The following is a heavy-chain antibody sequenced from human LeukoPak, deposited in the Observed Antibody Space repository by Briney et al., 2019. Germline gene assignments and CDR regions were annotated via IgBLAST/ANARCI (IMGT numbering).Heavy chain of an antibody. V-gene: IGHV3-7*01. CDR3: ARGRGIAL. Sequence: GGSLRLSCAPSGFTLSNFWMNWVRQAPGKGLEWVANIEDDGNKKNYVDSVKGRFTISRGNVKNSIYLQMNSLRADDTAVYYCARGRGIALWGQGTLVTVSS. CDR1: GFTLSNFW. CDR2: IEDDGNKK. D-gene: IGHD6-13*01. J-gene: IGHJ4*02.